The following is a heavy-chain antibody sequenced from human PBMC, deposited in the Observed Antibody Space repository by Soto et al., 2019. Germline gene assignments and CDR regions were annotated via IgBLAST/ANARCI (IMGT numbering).Heavy chain of an antibody. J-gene: IGHJ6*02. CDR2: ISGSGSSR. CDR3: AKYYTVTTSDYYSHGLAV. CDR1: GFPFSNYA. D-gene: IGHD4-17*01. V-gene: IGHV3-23*01. Sequence: EVQLFQSGGGLAQPGGSLRLSCAASGFPFSNYAMSWVRQAPGKGLEWVSNISGSGSSRYTADSVRGRFIISRDNSRQTVSRQMNGLRAEDTAIYSCAKYYTVTTSDYYSHGLAVWGQGPTVAVSS.